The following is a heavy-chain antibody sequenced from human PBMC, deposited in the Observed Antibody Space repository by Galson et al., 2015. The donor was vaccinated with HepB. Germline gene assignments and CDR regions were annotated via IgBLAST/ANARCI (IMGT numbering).Heavy chain of an antibody. V-gene: IGHV3-66*01. CDR2: IYSGGST. J-gene: IGHJ4*02. CDR1: GFTASSNY. Sequence: LRLSCAASGFTASSNYMSWVRQAPGKGLEWVSVIYSGGSTYYADSVKGRFTISRDNSKNTLYLQMNSLRAEDTAVYYCARTSSGWYHYFDYWGQGTLVTVSS. D-gene: IGHD6-19*01. CDR3: ARTSSGWYHYFDY.